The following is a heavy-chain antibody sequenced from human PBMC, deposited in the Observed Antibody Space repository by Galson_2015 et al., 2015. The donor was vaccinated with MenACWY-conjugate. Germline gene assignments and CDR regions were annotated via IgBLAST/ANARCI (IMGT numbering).Heavy chain of an antibody. J-gene: IGHJ5*02. CDR1: GFTFSSYG. V-gene: IGHV3-30*18. D-gene: IGHD4-17*01. Sequence: SLRLSCAASGFTFSSYGMHWVRQAPGKGLEWVAVISYDGSNKYYADSVKGRFTISRDNSKNTLYLQMNSLRAEDTAVYYCAKANYGDYVTDWFDPWGQGTLVTVSS. CDR2: ISYDGSNK. CDR3: AKANYGDYVTDWFDP.